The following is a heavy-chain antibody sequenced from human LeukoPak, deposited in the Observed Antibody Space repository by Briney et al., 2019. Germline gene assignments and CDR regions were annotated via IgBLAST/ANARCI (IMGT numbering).Heavy chain of an antibody. CDR3: ARGGLDTAMACDY. V-gene: IGHV1-2*02. D-gene: IGHD5-18*01. Sequence: ASVKVSCKASGYTFTGYYMHLVRQAPGQGLEWMGWINPNSGGTNYAQKFQGRVTMTRDTSISTAYMELSRLRSDDTAVYYCARGGLDTAMACDYWGQGTLVTVSS. CDR2: INPNSGGT. J-gene: IGHJ4*02. CDR1: GYTFTGYY.